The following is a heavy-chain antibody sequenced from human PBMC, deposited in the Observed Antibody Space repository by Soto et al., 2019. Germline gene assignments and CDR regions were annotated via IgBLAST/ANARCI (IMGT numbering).Heavy chain of an antibody. V-gene: IGHV1-69*02. D-gene: IGHD6-19*01. J-gene: IGHJ3*02. CDR2: IIPILGIA. CDR3: ARGPSSGWGAFDI. Sequence: QVQLVQSGAEVKKPGSSEKVSCKASGGTFSSYTISWVRQAPGQGLEWMGRIIPILGIANYAQKFQGRVTITADKSTSTAYMELSSLRSEDTAVYYCARGPSSGWGAFDIWGQGTMVTVSS. CDR1: GGTFSSYT.